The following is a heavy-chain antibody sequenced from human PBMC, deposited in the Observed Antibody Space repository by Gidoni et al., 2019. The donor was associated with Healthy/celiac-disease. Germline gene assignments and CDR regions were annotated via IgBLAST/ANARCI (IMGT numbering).Heavy chain of an antibody. Sequence: EVQLVESGGGLVQPGGSLRLSCAASGFTFRSYSMNWVRQAPGKGLVWVSYISSSSSTIYDADSVKGRFTISRDNAKNSLYLQMNSLRAEDTAVYYCARDSYCSGGSCPDYWGQGTLVTVSS. D-gene: IGHD2-15*01. J-gene: IGHJ4*02. V-gene: IGHV3-48*01. CDR2: ISSSSSTI. CDR1: GFTFRSYS. CDR3: ARDSYCSGGSCPDY.